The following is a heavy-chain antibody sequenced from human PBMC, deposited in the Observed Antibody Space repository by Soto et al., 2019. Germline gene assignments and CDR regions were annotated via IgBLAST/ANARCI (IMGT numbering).Heavy chain of an antibody. J-gene: IGHJ4*02. V-gene: IGHV3-23*01. CDR3: AKVIVVVPAATEQKYYFDY. CDR1: GFTFSSYA. CDR2: ISGSGGST. D-gene: IGHD2-2*01. Sequence: EVQLLESGGGLVQPGGSLRLSCAASGFTFSSYAMSWVRQAPGKGLEWVSAISGSGGSTYYADPVKGRFTISRDNSKNTLYLQMNSLRAEDTAVYYCAKVIVVVPAATEQKYYFDYWGQGTLVTVSS.